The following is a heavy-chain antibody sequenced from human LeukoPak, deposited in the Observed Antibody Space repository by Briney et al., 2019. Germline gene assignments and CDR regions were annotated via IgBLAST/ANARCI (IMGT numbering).Heavy chain of an antibody. Sequence: GGSLRLSCAASGFTFSSYAMSWVRQAPGKWLEWVSAIIGSGGSTYYADSVKGRFTISRANSKNTLYLQMNSLRAEDTAVYYCAKVYRDGYNFGINRARGAAVDDIWGQGTMVTVSS. V-gene: IGHV3-23*01. J-gene: IGHJ3*02. D-gene: IGHD5-24*01. CDR1: GFTFSSYA. CDR3: AKVYRDGYNFGINRARGAAVDDI. CDR2: IIGSGGST.